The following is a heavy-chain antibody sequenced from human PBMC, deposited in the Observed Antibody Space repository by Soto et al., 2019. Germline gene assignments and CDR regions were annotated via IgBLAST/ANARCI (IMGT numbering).Heavy chain of an antibody. D-gene: IGHD5-12*01. Sequence: PGGSLRLSCAASGFTFSSYGMHWVRQAPGKGLEWVAVISYDGSNKYYADSVKGRFTISRDNSKNTLYLQMNSLRAEDTAVYYCAKDSGPVRGRWLQWAPGYFDYWGQGTLVTVSS. J-gene: IGHJ4*02. V-gene: IGHV3-30*18. CDR3: AKDSGPVRGRWLQWAPGYFDY. CDR2: ISYDGSNK. CDR1: GFTFSSYG.